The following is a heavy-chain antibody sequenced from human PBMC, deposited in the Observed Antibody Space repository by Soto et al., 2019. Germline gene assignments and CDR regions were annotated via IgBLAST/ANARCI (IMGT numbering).Heavy chain of an antibody. Sequence: HPGGSLRLSCAASGFTFSSYAMSWVRQTPGKGLEWVSTISSSGGYTYYADSVKGRFTISRDNSKNTLYLQMNSLRAEDTAVYYCAKATLQNLDTAMTCDSWGQGTLVTVSS. V-gene: IGHV3-23*01. D-gene: IGHD5-18*01. CDR2: ISSSGGYT. J-gene: IGHJ4*02. CDR3: AKATLQNLDTAMTCDS. CDR1: GFTFSSYA.